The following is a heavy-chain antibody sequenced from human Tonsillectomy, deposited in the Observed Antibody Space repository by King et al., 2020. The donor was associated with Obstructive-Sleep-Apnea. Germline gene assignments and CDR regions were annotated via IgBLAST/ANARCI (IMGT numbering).Heavy chain of an antibody. CDR3: ARSEYISDYYGMDV. CDR2: INPNSGGT. CDR1: GYTFTVYY. Sequence: VQLVESRAELKKPGASVKVSCKASGYTFTVYYIHWVRQAPGQGLEWMGRINPNSGGTDNAQKFQDRVTMTSDTSISTAYMELSRLRSDDTAVYYCARSEYISDYYGMDVWGQGTTVTVSS. D-gene: IGHD6-6*01. V-gene: IGHV1-2*02. J-gene: IGHJ6*02.